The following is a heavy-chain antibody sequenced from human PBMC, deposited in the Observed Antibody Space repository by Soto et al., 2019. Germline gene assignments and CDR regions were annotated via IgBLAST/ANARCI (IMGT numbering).Heavy chain of an antibody. V-gene: IGHV1-3*01. J-gene: IGHJ4*02. CDR3: ARDCRRMATITGMGY. CDR2: INAGNGNT. CDR1: GYTFTSYA. D-gene: IGHD4-4*01. Sequence: ASVKVSCKASGYTFTSYAMHCVRQAPGQRLEWMGWINAGNGNTKYSQKFQGRVTITRDTSASTAYMELSSLRSEDTAVYYCARDCRRMATITGMGYWGQGTLVTVSS.